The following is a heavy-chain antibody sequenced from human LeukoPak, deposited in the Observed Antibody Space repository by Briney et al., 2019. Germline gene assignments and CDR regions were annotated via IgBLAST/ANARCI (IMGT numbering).Heavy chain of an antibody. CDR3: ARDGSVITNWFDP. D-gene: IGHD3-10*01. J-gene: IGHJ5*02. Sequence: SSETLSLTCTVSGGSIRSGDYYWSWIRQPPGKGLEWVGYIYYSGSTYYNPSLKSRVTISVDTSKNQFSLKPTSVTAADTAVYYCARDGSVITNWFDPWGQGTLVTVSS. V-gene: IGHV4-30-4*01. CDR2: IYYSGST. CDR1: GGSIRSGDYY.